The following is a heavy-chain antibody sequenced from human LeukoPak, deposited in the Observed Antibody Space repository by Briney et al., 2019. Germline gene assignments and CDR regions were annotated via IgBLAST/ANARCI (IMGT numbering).Heavy chain of an antibody. Sequence: SETLSLTCTVSGGSISSSSYYWGWIRQPPGKGLEWIGSIYYSGSTYYNPSLKSRVAISVDTSKNQFSLKLSSVTAADTAVYYCARLPRPGSYYYDSSGYLLPNDAFDIWGQGTMVTVSS. CDR3: ARLPRPGSYYYDSSGYLLPNDAFDI. CDR1: GGSISSSSYY. CDR2: IYYSGST. D-gene: IGHD3-22*01. J-gene: IGHJ3*02. V-gene: IGHV4-39*01.